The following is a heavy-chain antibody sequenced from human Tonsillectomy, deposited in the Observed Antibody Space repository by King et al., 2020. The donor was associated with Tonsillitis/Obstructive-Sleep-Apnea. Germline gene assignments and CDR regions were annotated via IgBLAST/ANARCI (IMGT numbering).Heavy chain of an antibody. CDR2: IYHSGST. Sequence: LQLQESGPGLVEPSETLSLTCTVSGGSISSSSSSWGWIRQPPGKGLEWIGEIYHSGSTNYNPSLKSRVTISVDKSKNQFSLKLSSVTAADTAVYYCARNGYCSGGSCYDFDYWGQGTLVTVSS. V-gene: IGHV4-39*07. CDR3: ARNGYCSGGSCYDFDY. D-gene: IGHD2-15*01. CDR1: GGSISSSSSS. J-gene: IGHJ4*02.